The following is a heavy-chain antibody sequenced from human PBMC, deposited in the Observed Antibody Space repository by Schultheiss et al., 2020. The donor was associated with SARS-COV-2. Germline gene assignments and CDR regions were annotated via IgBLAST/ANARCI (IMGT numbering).Heavy chain of an antibody. CDR3: ARGGGAFDI. V-gene: IGHV3-30*01. CDR1: GFTFSSYA. Sequence: GGSLRLSCAASGFTFSSYAMNWVRQAPGKGLEWVAVISYDGSNKYYADSVKGRFTISRDNSKNTLYLQMNSLRAEDTAVYYCARGGGAFDIWGQGTMVTVSS. CDR2: ISYDGSNK. D-gene: IGHD3-16*01. J-gene: IGHJ3*02.